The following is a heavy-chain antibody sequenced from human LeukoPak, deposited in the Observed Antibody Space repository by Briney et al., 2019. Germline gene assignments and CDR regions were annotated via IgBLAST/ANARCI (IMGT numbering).Heavy chain of an antibody. CDR1: GYIFTNYA. Sequence: GESLKISCKGSGYIFTNYAVQWVRQAPGQSLEWLGWINPGNGETRYSRKFQGRVTMSIDTSATTAYMELDSLTAEDTAIYYCSRDRWHCVVNCDSVYYYSLDVWGQGTTVTVSS. CDR2: INPGNGET. V-gene: IGHV1-3*01. CDR3: SRDRWHCVVNCDSVYYYSLDV. D-gene: IGHD3-9*01. J-gene: IGHJ6*02.